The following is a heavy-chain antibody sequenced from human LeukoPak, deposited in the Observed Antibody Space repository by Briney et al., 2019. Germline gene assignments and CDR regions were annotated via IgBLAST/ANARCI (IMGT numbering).Heavy chain of an antibody. Sequence: PGGSLRLSCAASGFTFSSYEMNWVRQAPGKGLEWVSYISSSGSTIYYADSVKGRFTISRDNAKNSLYLQMNSLRAEDTAVYYRARGYYDSSGYYYDYWGQGTLVTVSS. CDR3: ARGYYDSSGYYYDY. J-gene: IGHJ4*02. D-gene: IGHD3-22*01. CDR2: ISSSGSTI. V-gene: IGHV3-48*03. CDR1: GFTFSSYE.